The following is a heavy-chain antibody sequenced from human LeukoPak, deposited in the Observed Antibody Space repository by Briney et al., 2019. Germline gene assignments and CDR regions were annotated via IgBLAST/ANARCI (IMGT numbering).Heavy chain of an antibody. J-gene: IGHJ5*02. CDR3: ARGAQGSGHWFDP. D-gene: IGHD3-10*01. Sequence: SETLSLTCTVSGGSISSGNYYWSWIRQPAGKGLEWIGRIYTSGSTNYNPSLKSRVTISVDTSKNQFSLKLSSVTAADTAVYYSARGAQGSGHWFDPWGQGALVTVSS. V-gene: IGHV4-61*02. CDR2: IYTSGST. CDR1: GGSISSGNYY.